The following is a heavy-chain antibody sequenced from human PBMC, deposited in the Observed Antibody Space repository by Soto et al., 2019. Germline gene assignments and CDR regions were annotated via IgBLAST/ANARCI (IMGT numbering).Heavy chain of an antibody. V-gene: IGHV3-30*04. Sequence: GGSLRLSCAASGFTFSSYAMHWVRRAPGKGLEWVAVISYDGSNKYYADSVKGRFTISRDNSKNTLYLQMNSLRAEDTAVYYCARNWGSVDYWGQGTLVTVSS. CDR3: ARNWGSVDY. CDR1: GFTFSSYA. D-gene: IGHD7-27*01. J-gene: IGHJ4*02. CDR2: ISYDGSNK.